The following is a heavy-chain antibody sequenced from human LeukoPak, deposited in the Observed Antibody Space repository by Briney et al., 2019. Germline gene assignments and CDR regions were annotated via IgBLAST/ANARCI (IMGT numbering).Heavy chain of an antibody. J-gene: IGHJ5*02. CDR1: GYTFTGYY. D-gene: IGHD2-21*01. Sequence: ASVKVSCEASGYTFTGYYMHWVRQAPGQGLEWMGWINPNSGGTNYAQKFQGRVTMTRDTSISTAYMELSRLRSDDTAVYYCARPSGAYCGGDCLNWFDPWGQGTLVTVSS. V-gene: IGHV1-2*02. CDR2: INPNSGGT. CDR3: ARPSGAYCGGDCLNWFDP.